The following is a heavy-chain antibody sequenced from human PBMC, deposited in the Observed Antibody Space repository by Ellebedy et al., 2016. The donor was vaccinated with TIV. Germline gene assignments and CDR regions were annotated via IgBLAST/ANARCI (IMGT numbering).Heavy chain of an antibody. CDR3: ARDQGLDPFDY. Sequence: GGSLRLXXAASGFTFSGSAMHWVRQAPGKGLEWVSSISSSSSYIYYADSVKGRFTISRDNAKNSLYLQMNSLRAEDTAVYYCARDQGLDPFDYWGQGTLVTVSS. CDR1: GFTFSGSA. V-gene: IGHV3-21*01. D-gene: IGHD1-1*01. CDR2: ISSSSSYI. J-gene: IGHJ4*02.